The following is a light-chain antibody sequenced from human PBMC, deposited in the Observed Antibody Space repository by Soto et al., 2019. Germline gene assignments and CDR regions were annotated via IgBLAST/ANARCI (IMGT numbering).Light chain of an antibody. J-gene: IGLJ1*01. CDR1: SSDVGGHNY. CDR2: DVS. Sequence: QSALTQPASVSGSPGQSITISCTGTSSDVGGHNYVSWYQQHPGKAPKLMIYDVSNRPSGVSNRFSGSKSGNTASLTISGLQAEDEADYYCCSYTSSSTPYVFGTGTKLTVL. CDR3: CSYTSSSTPYV. V-gene: IGLV2-14*01.